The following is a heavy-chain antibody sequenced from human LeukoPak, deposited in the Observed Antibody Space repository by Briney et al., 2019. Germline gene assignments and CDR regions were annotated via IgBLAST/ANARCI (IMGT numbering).Heavy chain of an antibody. CDR2: ISYDGSNK. Sequence: GGSLRLSCAASGFTFSSYGMHWVRQAPGKGLEWVAVISYDGSNKYYADSVKGRFTISRDNSKNTLYLQMNSLRAEDTAVYYCATHSSGYYWGQGTLVTASS. D-gene: IGHD6-19*01. CDR1: GFTFSSYG. CDR3: ATHSSGYY. J-gene: IGHJ4*02. V-gene: IGHV3-30*03.